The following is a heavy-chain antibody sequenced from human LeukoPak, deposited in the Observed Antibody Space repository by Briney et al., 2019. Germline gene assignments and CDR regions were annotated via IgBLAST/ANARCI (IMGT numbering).Heavy chain of an antibody. CDR1: GDSITSHY. CDR3: AREYSSGCFGY. CDR2: INHSGST. Sequence: SETLSLTCTVSGDSITSHYWSWIRQPPGKGLEWIGEINHSGSTNYNPSLKSRVTISVDTSKNQFSLKLSSVTAADTAVYYCAREYSSGCFGYWGQGTLVTVSS. D-gene: IGHD6-19*01. J-gene: IGHJ4*02. V-gene: IGHV4-34*01.